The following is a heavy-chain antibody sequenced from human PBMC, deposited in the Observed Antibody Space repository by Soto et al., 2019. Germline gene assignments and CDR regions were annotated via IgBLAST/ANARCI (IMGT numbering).Heavy chain of an antibody. V-gene: IGHV4-59*07. CDR2: IYYSGST. J-gene: IGHJ3*02. Sequence: SYTLSLTCPVSGDSITSYYWSWIRQPPGKGLEWIGYIYYSGSTTYNPSLKSRVTISVDTSKNQFSLKLSSVTAADTAVYYCARVGGESSSWYGDAFDIWAKGQWSP. CDR3: ARVGGESSSWYGDAFDI. CDR1: GDSITSYY. D-gene: IGHD6-13*01.